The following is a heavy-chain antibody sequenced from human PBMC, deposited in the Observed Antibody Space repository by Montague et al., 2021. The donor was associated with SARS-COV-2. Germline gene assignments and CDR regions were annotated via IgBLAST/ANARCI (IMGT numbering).Heavy chain of an antibody. D-gene: IGHD3-22*01. V-gene: IGHV4-34*01. CDR2: NNYSGST. J-gene: IGHJ3*02. CDR1: GGSFSGYY. CDR3: ASPTYYYDSSGSDAFDI. Sequence: SETLSLTCAVYGGSFSGYYWTWIRQPPGKGLEWIGENNYSGSTNYNPSLKSRVTMSVDMSKNQFSLKLRSVTAADTAVYYCASPTYYYDSSGSDAFDIWGQGTMVTVSS.